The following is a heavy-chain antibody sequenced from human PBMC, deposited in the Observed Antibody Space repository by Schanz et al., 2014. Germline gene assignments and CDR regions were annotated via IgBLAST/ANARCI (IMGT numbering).Heavy chain of an antibody. V-gene: IGHV3-21*04. CDR2: ISSSGSYI. J-gene: IGHJ6*02. D-gene: IGHD3-9*01. Sequence: EGQLAESGGGLVKPGGSLRLSCAASGFTFSTYAMSWVRQAPGKGLEWVSSISSSGSYIYYADSVKGRFSISRDNAKNSLCLQMNSLRAEDTAVYYCAKQIHYDILTVTRNWGQGTSVTVSS. CDR1: GFTFSTYA. CDR3: AKQIHYDILTVTRN.